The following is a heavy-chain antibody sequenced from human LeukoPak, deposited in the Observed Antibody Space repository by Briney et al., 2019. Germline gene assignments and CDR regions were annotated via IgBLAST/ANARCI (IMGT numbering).Heavy chain of an antibody. CDR1: GFTFSSYS. Sequence: QAGGSLRLSCAASGFTFSSYSMNWVRQAPGKGLEWVSYISSSGSTIYYADSVKGRFTISRDNAKNSLYLQMNRLRAEDTAVYYCARIGYYYDSSGYTFDYWGQGTLVTVSS. V-gene: IGHV3-48*04. J-gene: IGHJ4*02. D-gene: IGHD3-22*01. CDR3: ARIGYYYDSSGYTFDY. CDR2: ISSSGSTI.